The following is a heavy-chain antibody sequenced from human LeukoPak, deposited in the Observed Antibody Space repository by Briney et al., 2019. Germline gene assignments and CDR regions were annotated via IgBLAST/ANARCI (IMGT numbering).Heavy chain of an antibody. CDR1: GGSFSSYY. V-gene: IGHV4-34*01. CDR2: INHSGST. Sequence: SEILSLTCAVYGGSFSSYYWSWIRQPPGKGLEWIGEINHSGSTNYNPSLKSRVTISVDTSKNQFSLKLSSVTAADTAVYYCARRNDDYQYYGMDVWGQGTTVTVSS. D-gene: IGHD1-1*01. CDR3: ARRNDDYQYYGMDV. J-gene: IGHJ6*02.